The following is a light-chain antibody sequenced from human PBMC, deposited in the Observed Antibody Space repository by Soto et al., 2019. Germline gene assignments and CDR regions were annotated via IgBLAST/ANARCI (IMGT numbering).Light chain of an antibody. CDR2: ANS. J-gene: IGLJ2*01. V-gene: IGLV1-40*01. CDR1: SSNIGAGYD. CDR3: QSYDSSLSGVV. Sequence: SVLTQPPSVSGAPGQRVTISCTGSSSNIGAGYDVHWYQQLPGTAPKLLIYANSNRPSGVPDRFSGSKSGTSASLAITGLQAEDEADYYCQSYDSSLSGVVFGGGTKVTVL.